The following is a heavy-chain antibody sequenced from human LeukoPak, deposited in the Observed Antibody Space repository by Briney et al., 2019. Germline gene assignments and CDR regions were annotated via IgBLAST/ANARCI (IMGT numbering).Heavy chain of an antibody. J-gene: IGHJ3*02. CDR3: ARDFPDI. V-gene: IGHV3-7*01. CDR2: IKEDGSEK. Sequence: PGGSLRLSCASSGFTFSSYWMSWVRQAPGKGLDWAANIKEDGSEKHYVDSVKGRFTISRDNVKNLMYLEMNSLRAEDTAVYYCARDFPDIWGQGTMVTVS. CDR1: GFTFSSYW.